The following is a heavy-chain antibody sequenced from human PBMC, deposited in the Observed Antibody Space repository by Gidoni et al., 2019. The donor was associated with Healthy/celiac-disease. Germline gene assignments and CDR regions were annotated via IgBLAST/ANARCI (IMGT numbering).Heavy chain of an antibody. CDR1: GFTFSSYS. V-gene: IGHV3-21*01. D-gene: IGHD1-26*01. J-gene: IGHJ4*02. CDR2: ISSSSSYI. Sequence: EVQLVESGGGLVKPGGSLRLSCAAYGFTFSSYSMNWVRQAPGKGREWVSSISSSSSYIYYADSVKGRFTISRDNAKNSLYLQMNSLRAEDTAVYYCAPFQSGSYLHLDYWGQGTLVTVSS. CDR3: APFQSGSYLHLDY.